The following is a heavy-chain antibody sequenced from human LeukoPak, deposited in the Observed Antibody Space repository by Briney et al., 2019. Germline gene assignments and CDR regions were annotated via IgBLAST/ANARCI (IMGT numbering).Heavy chain of an antibody. CDR3: SRESGPFCPFGY. J-gene: IGHJ4*02. CDR2: ISLRGRT. Sequence: PSETLSLTCGVSGGSISGTNWWSWVRQPPGQGLEWIGEISLRGRTNYNPSLNSRVTMSLDESKNQLSLNLTSVTAADTAIYYCSRESGPFCPFGYWGQGTLVTVPS. CDR1: GGSISGTNW. V-gene: IGHV4-4*02. D-gene: IGHD1-26*01.